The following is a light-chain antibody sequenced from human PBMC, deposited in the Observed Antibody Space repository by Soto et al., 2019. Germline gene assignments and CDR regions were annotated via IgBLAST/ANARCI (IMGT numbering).Light chain of an antibody. CDR2: DAS. V-gene: IGKV3-11*01. CDR1: QSISTY. Sequence: EVVMTQSPATLSLSPGESATLSCRANQSISTYLAWYQQKPGQAPRLIIFDASNRATGIPARFRGSGSGTDITLTISSLEPDDVANYYCQQCRRWPRGFTFGQGTTLEIK. CDR3: QQCRRWPRGFT. J-gene: IGKJ2*01.